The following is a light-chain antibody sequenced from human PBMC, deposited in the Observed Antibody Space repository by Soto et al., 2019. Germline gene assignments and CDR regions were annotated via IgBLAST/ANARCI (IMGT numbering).Light chain of an antibody. V-gene: IGKV1-39*01. CDR1: QSISSY. CDR3: QQSYSTPRT. CDR2: AAS. J-gene: IGKJ1*01. Sequence: DIQMTQSPSSLSASVGDRVTITCRAIQSISSYLNWYQQKPGKAPKLLIYAASSLQSGVPSRFSGSGSGTDFTLTISSLQPEEFATYYCQQSYSTPRTFGQGTKVEIK.